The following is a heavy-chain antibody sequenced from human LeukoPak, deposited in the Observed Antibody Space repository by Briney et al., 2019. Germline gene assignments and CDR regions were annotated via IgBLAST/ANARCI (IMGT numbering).Heavy chain of an antibody. CDR1: GFTVSSTY. CDR2: IHSGGST. CDR3: AMSVDTAMAVGGFDY. J-gene: IGHJ4*02. Sequence: GGSLRLSCAASGFTVSSTYMSWVRQAPGKGLEWVSAIHSGGSTYYADSVKGRFTISRDNSKNTLHLQMNNLRAEDTAVYYCAMSVDTAMAVGGFDYWGQGTLVTVSS. D-gene: IGHD5-18*01. V-gene: IGHV3-53*01.